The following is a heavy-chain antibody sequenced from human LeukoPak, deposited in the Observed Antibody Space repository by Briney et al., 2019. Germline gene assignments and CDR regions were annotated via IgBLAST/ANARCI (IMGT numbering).Heavy chain of an antibody. CDR3: ARQSISGSSLSYFDY. D-gene: IGHD3-22*01. CDR2: IYDSGST. J-gene: IGHJ4*02. Sequence: SETLSLPCTVSGGSISSYYWCWIRQPPGKGLEWIGNIYDSGSTNYNPSLKSRVTISVDTSKNQCSLKLSSVTAADTAVYYCARQSISGSSLSYFDYWGEGTVDNVSS. CDR1: GGSISSYY. V-gene: IGHV4-59*01.